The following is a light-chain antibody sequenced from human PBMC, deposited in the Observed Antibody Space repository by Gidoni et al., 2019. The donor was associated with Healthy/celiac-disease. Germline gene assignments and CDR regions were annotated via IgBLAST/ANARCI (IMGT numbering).Light chain of an antibody. Sequence: YELTQPPSVSVSPGQTASITRSGDKLGDKYACWYQQTPGQSPVLVIYQDIKRPSGIPERFSGSNSGNTATLTISGTQAMDEADYYCQAWDSSTAVFGGGTKLTVL. V-gene: IGLV3-1*01. CDR3: QAWDSSTAV. CDR1: KLGDKY. CDR2: QDI. J-gene: IGLJ2*01.